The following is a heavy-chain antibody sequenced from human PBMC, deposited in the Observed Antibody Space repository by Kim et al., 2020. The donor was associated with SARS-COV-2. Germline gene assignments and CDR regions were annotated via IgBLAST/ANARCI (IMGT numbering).Heavy chain of an antibody. Sequence: ASVKVSCKASGYTFTGHGMHWVRQVPGQGLEWMGWISPQNGNRNYAQNLQGTVTMTTDTSTTTAYMELSSLRSDDTAVYYCARNVDGNPYFDYWGQGTLVNVSS. CDR1: GYTFTGHG. J-gene: IGHJ4*02. D-gene: IGHD1-1*01. CDR3: ARNVDGNPYFDY. V-gene: IGHV1-18*04. CDR2: ISPQNGNR.